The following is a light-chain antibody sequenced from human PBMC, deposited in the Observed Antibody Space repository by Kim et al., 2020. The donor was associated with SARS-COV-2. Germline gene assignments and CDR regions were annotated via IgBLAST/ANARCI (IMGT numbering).Light chain of an antibody. CDR3: QQTNSSPWT. CDR2: AAS. CDR1: QGISSW. J-gene: IGKJ1*01. Sequence: DIQMTQSPSSVSASVGDRVTITCRASQGISSWLAWYQQKPEKAPKLLIYAASSLQSGVPSRFSGSGSGTYFTLTISIQQAEDFASYYCQQTNSSPWTFGQGTKVDIK. V-gene: IGKV1-12*01.